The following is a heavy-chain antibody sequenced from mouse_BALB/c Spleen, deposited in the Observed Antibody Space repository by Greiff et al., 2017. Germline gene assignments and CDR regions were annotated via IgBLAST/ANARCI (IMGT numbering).Heavy chain of an antibody. CDR3: AREGGSSWGWYFDV. CDR1: GFTFSSYA. CDR2: ISSGGSYT. V-gene: IGHV5-9-4*01. J-gene: IGHJ1*01. D-gene: IGHD1-1*01. Sequence: EVMLVESGGGLVKPGGSLKLSCAASGFTFSSYAMSWVRQSPEKRLEWVAEISSGGSYTYYPDTVTGRFTISRGNAKNTLYLEMSSLRSEDTAMYYCAREGGSSWGWYFDVWGAGTTVTVSS.